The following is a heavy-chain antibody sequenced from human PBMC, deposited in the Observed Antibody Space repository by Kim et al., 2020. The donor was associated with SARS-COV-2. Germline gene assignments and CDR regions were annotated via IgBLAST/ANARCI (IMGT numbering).Heavy chain of an antibody. CDR3: ARWGENSDYYDSSGPDAFDI. J-gene: IGHJ3*02. Sequence: SVKVSCKASGGTFSGYAISWVRQAPGQGLEWMGGIIPIFGTANYAQKFQGRVTITADESTSTAYMELSSLRSEDTAVYYCARWGENSDYYDSSGPDAFDIWGQGTMVTVSS. CDR2: IIPIFGTA. V-gene: IGHV1-69*13. D-gene: IGHD3-22*01. CDR1: GGTFSGYA.